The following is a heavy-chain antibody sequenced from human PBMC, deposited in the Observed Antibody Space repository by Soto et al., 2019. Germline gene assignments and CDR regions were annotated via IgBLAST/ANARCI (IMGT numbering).Heavy chain of an antibody. D-gene: IGHD3-3*01. Sequence: QLQLQESGPGLVKPSETLSLTCTVSGGSISSSSYYWGWIRQPPGKGLEWIGSIYYSGSTYYNPSLKSRVTISVDTSKNQFSLKLSSVTAADTAVYYCARFLLRFLEWPSDTFDYWGQGTLVTVSS. CDR3: ARFLLRFLEWPSDTFDY. CDR2: IYYSGST. CDR1: GGSISSSSYY. V-gene: IGHV4-39*01. J-gene: IGHJ4*02.